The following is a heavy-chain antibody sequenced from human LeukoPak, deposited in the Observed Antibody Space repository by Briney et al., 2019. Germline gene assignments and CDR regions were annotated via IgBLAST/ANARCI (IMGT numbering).Heavy chain of an antibody. CDR1: GYTFTSYG. CDR3: ATVPAAMIYYYYYYMDV. V-gene: IGHV1-18*01. Sequence: ASVKVSCKASGYTFTSYGISWVRQAPGQGLEWMGWISAYNGNTNYAQKLQGRVTMTTDTSTSTAYMELRSLRSDDTAVYYCATVPAAMIYYYYYYMDVWGKGTTVTISS. D-gene: IGHD2-2*01. J-gene: IGHJ6*03. CDR2: ISAYNGNT.